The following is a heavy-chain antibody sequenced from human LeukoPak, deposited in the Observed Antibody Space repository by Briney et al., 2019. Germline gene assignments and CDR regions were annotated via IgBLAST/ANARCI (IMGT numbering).Heavy chain of an antibody. Sequence: GGSLRLSCAASGFTFDDYAMHWVRQAPGKGLEWVSGISWNSGSIGYADSVKGRFTISRDNAKNSLYLQMNSLRAEDTALYYCAKVSRVRTTIFGGSFDYWGQGTLVTVSS. CDR1: GFTFDDYA. D-gene: IGHD3-3*01. CDR3: AKVSRVRTTIFGGSFDY. CDR2: ISWNSGSI. J-gene: IGHJ4*02. V-gene: IGHV3-9*01.